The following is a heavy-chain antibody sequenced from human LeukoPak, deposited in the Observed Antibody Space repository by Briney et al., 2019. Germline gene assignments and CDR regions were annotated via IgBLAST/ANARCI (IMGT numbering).Heavy chain of an antibody. CDR3: AREYQLLFSAFDI. D-gene: IGHD2-2*01. Sequence: GASVKVSCKASGYTFTSYGISWVRQAPGQGLEWMGIINPSGGSTSYAQKFQGRVTMTRDTSTSTVYMELSSLRSEDTAVYYCAREYQLLFSAFDIWGQGTMVTVSS. J-gene: IGHJ3*02. CDR2: INPSGGST. V-gene: IGHV1-46*01. CDR1: GYTFTSYG.